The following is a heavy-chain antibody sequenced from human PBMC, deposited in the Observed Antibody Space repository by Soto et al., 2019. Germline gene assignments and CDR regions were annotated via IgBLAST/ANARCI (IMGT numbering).Heavy chain of an antibody. Sequence: PSETLSLTCTVSGGSISSYYWSWIRQPPGKGLEWIGYIYYSGSTNYNPSLKSRVTISVDTSKNQFSLKLSSVTAADTAVYYCARSLDYVWGSYRPPTFFDYWGQGTLVTVSS. CDR3: ARSLDYVWGSYRPPTFFDY. V-gene: IGHV4-59*01. CDR1: GGSISSYY. J-gene: IGHJ4*02. CDR2: IYYSGST. D-gene: IGHD3-16*02.